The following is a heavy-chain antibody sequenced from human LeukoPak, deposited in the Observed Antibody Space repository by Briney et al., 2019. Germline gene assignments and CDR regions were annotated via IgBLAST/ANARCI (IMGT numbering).Heavy chain of an antibody. Sequence: GGSLRLSCVASGFTFSENWMHWVRQAPGKGLAWVSHINRDGGLTNYADSVKGRFTISRDNARNTVYLQMSSLRVEDTAIYFCAREEHRLTEAGTSAFDLGGQGTLVTVSP. CDR1: GFTFSENW. J-gene: IGHJ3*01. CDR2: INRDGGLT. V-gene: IGHV3-74*01. D-gene: IGHD6-13*01. CDR3: AREEHRLTEAGTSAFDL.